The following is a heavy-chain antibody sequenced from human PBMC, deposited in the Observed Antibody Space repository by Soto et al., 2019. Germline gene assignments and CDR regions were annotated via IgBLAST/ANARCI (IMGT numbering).Heavy chain of an antibody. CDR2: INPSSGAT. CDR1: GYNFIAYY. J-gene: IGHJ4*02. Sequence: QVQLVQSGAEVKKPGSSVKLSCKASGYNFIAYYIYWVRQAPGQGPEWMGMINPSSGATHYAQQCKGRVTLTRDTSTSTAYLELSSLRSEDAAVYYCAKYCGGDCRHFDAWGQGTLVTVSS. CDR3: AKYCGGDCRHFDA. D-gene: IGHD2-21*02. V-gene: IGHV1-46*01.